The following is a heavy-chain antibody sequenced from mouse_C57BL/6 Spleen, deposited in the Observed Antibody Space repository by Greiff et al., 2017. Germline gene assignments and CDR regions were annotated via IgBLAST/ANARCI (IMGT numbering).Heavy chain of an antibody. J-gene: IGHJ2*01. CDR1: GYAFSSYW. D-gene: IGHD1-1*01. CDR3: ARERLGYGSSYFDY. V-gene: IGHV1-80*01. CDR2: IYPGDGDT. Sequence: VQGVESGAELVKPGASVKISCKASGYAFSSYWMNWVKQRPGQGLEWIGQIYPGDGDTNYNGKFKGKATLTVDKSSSTAYMQLSSLTSEDSAGYCGARERLGYGSSYFDYWGQGTTLTVSS.